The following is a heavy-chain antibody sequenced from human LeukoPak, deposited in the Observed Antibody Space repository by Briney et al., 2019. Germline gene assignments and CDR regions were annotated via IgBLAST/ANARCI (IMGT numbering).Heavy chain of an antibody. J-gene: IGHJ4*02. CDR2: ISSSSYI. D-gene: IGHD3-22*01. V-gene: IGHV3-21*01. CDR1: GFTFSSYS. Sequence: PGGSLRLSCAASGFTFSSYSMNWVRQAPGKGLEWVSSISSSSYIYYADSVKGRFTISRDNAKNSLYLQMNSLRAEDTAVYYCAREKPALTYYYDSSGYYYFDYWGQGTLVTVSS. CDR3: AREKPALTYYYDSSGYYYFDY.